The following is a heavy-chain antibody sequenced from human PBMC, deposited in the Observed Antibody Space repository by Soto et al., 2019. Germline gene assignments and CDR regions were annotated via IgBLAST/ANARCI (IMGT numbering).Heavy chain of an antibody. J-gene: IGHJ5*02. CDR2: IYYTGIT. D-gene: IGHD2-21*01. CDR3: AREERKGIISWFDP. Sequence: SETLSLTCTVSGGSVSGVDYFWSWLRQSPGKGLEWIGYIYYTGITHLNPSLKSRLIMAVDTSKNEFSLELTSVSAADTAVYFCAREERKGIISWFDPWGQGTLVTVSS. V-gene: IGHV4-30-4*02. CDR1: GGSVSGVDYF.